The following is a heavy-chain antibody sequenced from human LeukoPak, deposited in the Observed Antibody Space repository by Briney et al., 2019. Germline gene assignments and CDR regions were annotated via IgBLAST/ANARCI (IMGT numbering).Heavy chain of an antibody. CDR2: ISGSGSTI. D-gene: IGHD2-2*01. Sequence: GGSLRLSCAASGFSFSSYEMNWVRQAPGKGLEWVSYISGSGSTIYYADSVKGRFTISRDNAKNSLYLQMNSLRAEDTAVYYCARKYCSTTSCLIDNWGQGTLVTVSS. CDR3: ARKYCSTTSCLIDN. J-gene: IGHJ4*02. CDR1: GFSFSSYE. V-gene: IGHV3-48*03.